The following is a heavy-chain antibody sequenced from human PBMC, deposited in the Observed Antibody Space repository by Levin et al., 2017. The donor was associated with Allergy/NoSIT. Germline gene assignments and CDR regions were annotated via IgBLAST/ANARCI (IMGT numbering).Heavy chain of an antibody. Sequence: PGGSLRLSCAASGFTFSSYAMHWVRQAPGKGLEWVAVISYDGSNKYYADSVKGRFTISRDNSKNTLYLQMNSLRAEDTAVYYCASSYDRPYWYFDLWGRGTLVTVSS. CDR3: ASSYDRPYWYFDL. J-gene: IGHJ2*01. CDR1: GFTFSSYA. V-gene: IGHV3-30*04. D-gene: IGHD3-22*01. CDR2: ISYDGSNK.